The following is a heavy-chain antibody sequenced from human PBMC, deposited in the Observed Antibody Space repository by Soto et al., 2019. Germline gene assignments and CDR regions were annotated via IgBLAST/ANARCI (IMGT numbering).Heavy chain of an antibody. CDR1: GGSISSSSYY. CDR3: AAVDFWSGYYTLGYYYYYMDV. Sequence: SETLSLTCTVSGGSISSSSYYWGWIRQPPGKGLEWIGSIYYSGSTYYNPSLKSRVTISVDTSKNQFSLKLSSVTAADTAVYYCAAVDFWSGYYTLGYYYYYMDVWGKGTTVTVSS. V-gene: IGHV4-39*01. D-gene: IGHD3-3*01. CDR2: IYYSGST. J-gene: IGHJ6*03.